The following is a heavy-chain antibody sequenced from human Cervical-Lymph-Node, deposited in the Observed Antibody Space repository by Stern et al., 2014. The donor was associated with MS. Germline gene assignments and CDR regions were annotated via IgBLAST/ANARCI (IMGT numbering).Heavy chain of an antibody. J-gene: IGHJ5*02. CDR2: ISYSGST. CDR1: AASISSAAYY. D-gene: IGHD2-8*02. Sequence: VHLVESGPGLVKPSQTLSLTCTVSAASISSAAYYWTWIRQHPGKGLEWIGHISYSGSTYYSPSLKSRLTISIDTSKNQFSLRLTSVTAADTAVYYCVRYWRGGNWFDPWGQGTLVTVSS. CDR3: VRYWRGGNWFDP. V-gene: IGHV4-31*03.